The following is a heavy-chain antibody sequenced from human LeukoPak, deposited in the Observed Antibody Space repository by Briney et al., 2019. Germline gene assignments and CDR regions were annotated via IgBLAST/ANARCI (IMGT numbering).Heavy chain of an antibody. V-gene: IGHV3-53*01. Sequence: GGSLRLSCAASGFTVSSNYMSWARQAPGKGLEWVSVIYSGGSTYYADSVKGRFTISRDNSKNTLYLQMNSLRAEDTAVYYCARDQVGAVDYWGQGTLVTVSS. CDR3: ARDQVGAVDY. CDR1: GFTVSSNY. CDR2: IYSGGST. D-gene: IGHD1-26*01. J-gene: IGHJ4*02.